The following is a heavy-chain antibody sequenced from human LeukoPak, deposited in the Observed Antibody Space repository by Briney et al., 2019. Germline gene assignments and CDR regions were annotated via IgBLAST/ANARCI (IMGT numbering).Heavy chain of an antibody. V-gene: IGHV3-53*04. Sequence: GSLRLSCAASGFTVSSNYMSWVRQAPGKGLEWVSVIYSGGSTYYADSVKGRFTISRHNSKNTLYLQMNSLRAEDTAVYYCARGGGDTYYYDSSGYFYFDYWGQGTLVTVSS. D-gene: IGHD3-22*01. CDR2: IYSGGST. J-gene: IGHJ4*02. CDR1: GFTVSSNY. CDR3: ARGGGDTYYYDSSGYFYFDY.